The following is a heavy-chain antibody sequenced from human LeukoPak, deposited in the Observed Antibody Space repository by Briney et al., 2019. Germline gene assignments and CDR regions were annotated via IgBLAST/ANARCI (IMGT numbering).Heavy chain of an antibody. CDR1: GGSISSYY. V-gene: IGHV4-59*01. D-gene: IGHD3-9*01. J-gene: IGHJ5*02. Sequence: SETLSLTCTVSGGSISSYYWSWIRQPPGKGLEWIGYIYYSGSTTYNPSLKSRVTIAVDTSKNQFSLKLSSVTAADTAVYYCARRYYDILPGFPFIWFGPRGPGTLVTVSS. CDR3: ARRYYDILPGFPFIWFGP. CDR2: IYYSGST.